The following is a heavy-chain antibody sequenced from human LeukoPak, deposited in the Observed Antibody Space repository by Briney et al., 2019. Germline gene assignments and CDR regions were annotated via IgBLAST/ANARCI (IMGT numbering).Heavy chain of an antibody. CDR1: GGSISSGSYY. D-gene: IGHD5-24*01. Sequence: SSQTLCLTCTVSGGSISSGSYYWSWIRQPAGKGLEWIGRIYTSGSTNYNPSLKSRVTISVDTSKNQFSLKLSSVTAADTAVYYCARGSRWLQAIFDYWGQGTLVTVSS. J-gene: IGHJ4*02. CDR2: IYTSGST. V-gene: IGHV4-61*02. CDR3: ARGSRWLQAIFDY.